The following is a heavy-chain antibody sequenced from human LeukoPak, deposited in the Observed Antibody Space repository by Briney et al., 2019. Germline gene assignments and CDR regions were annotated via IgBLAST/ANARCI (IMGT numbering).Heavy chain of an antibody. CDR3: ASGQQWLDD. D-gene: IGHD6-19*01. V-gene: IGHV3-30-3*01. Sequence: PGGSLRLSCAASGFTSSNYAMHWVRQAPGQGLEWVTVISYDGNNKYYADSVKGRFTISRDNSKNTVYLQMNSLRAEDTAVYYCASGQQWLDDWGQGTLVTVSS. J-gene: IGHJ4*02. CDR1: GFTSSNYA. CDR2: ISYDGNNK.